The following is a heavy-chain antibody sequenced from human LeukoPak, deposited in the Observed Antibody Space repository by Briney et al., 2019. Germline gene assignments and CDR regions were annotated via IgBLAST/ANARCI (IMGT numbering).Heavy chain of an antibody. D-gene: IGHD3-9*01. V-gene: IGHV3-23*01. CDR3: AKDQVLRYFDWLFPDYYGMDV. Sequence: KPGGSLRLSCAASGFTFSSYAMSWVRQAPGKGLEWVSAISGSGGSTYYADSVKGRFTISRDNSKNTLYLQMNSLRAEDTAVYYCAKDQVLRYFDWLFPDYYGMDVWGQGTTVNVSS. J-gene: IGHJ6*02. CDR2: ISGSGGST. CDR1: GFTFSSYA.